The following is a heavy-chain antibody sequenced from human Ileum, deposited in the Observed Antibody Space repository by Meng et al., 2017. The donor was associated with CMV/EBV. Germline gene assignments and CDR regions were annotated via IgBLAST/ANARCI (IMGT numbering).Heavy chain of an antibody. CDR2: IYPYDSDT. Sequence: MVFCKASGYTLTTYWIDWVRQMPGEGLEWVASIYPYDSDTRYGASSQGQVTISAEKSINTAYQQWSSLKTSDTATYYCARRAGTGWFEPWGQGTQVTVSS. CDR3: ARRAGTGWFEP. CDR1: GYTLTTYW. J-gene: IGHJ5*02. V-gene: IGHV5-51*01. D-gene: IGHD6-19*01.